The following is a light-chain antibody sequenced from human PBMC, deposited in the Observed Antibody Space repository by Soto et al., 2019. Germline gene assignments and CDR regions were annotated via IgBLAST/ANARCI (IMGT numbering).Light chain of an antibody. CDR2: EVT. Sequence: QSALTQPASVSGSPGQSITISCTGTRSDVGSYNSVAWYQQHPGKAPRVMIFEVTKRPSGISNRFSGSKSDNTASLTISGLQAEDEADYFCFSYAGGSTWVFGGGTKLTVL. CDR1: RSDVGSYNS. CDR3: FSYAGGSTWV. V-gene: IGLV2-23*02. J-gene: IGLJ3*02.